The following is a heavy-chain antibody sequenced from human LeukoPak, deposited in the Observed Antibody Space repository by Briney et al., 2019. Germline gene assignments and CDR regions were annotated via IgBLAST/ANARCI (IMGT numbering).Heavy chain of an antibody. V-gene: IGHV4-4*07. CDR2: IYTSGST. D-gene: IGHD6-13*01. CDR1: GGSISSYY. CDR3: ARGTYSSSWVLFDY. Sequence: SETLSLTCTVSGGSISSYYWSWIRQPAGKGLEWIGRIYTSGSTNYNPSLKSRVTMSVDTSKNQFSLKLSSVTAADTAVYYCARGTYSSSWVLFDYWGQGTLVTVSS. J-gene: IGHJ4*02.